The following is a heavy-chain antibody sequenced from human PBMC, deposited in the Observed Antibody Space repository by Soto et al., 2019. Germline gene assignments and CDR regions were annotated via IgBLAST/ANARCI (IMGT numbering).Heavy chain of an antibody. Sequence: GGSLSLSCAASGFTFSTYAINWVRQAPGKGLEWVSAISGSGGSTYYADSVKGRFTISRDNSKNTLYLQMNSLRAEDTAVYYCVKAVSYGFFDYWGQGTLVTVSS. D-gene: IGHD5-18*01. J-gene: IGHJ4*02. CDR3: VKAVSYGFFDY. CDR1: GFTFSTYA. V-gene: IGHV3-23*01. CDR2: ISGSGGST.